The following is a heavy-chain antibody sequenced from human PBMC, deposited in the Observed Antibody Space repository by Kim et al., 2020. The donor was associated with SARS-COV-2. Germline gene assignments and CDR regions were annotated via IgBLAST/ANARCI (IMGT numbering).Heavy chain of an antibody. Sequence: ADAGSVKSRITINADTSKNQFSLQLNSVSPEDTAVYYCARDTPGQKAYDIWGQGTMVTVSS. CDR3: ARDTPGQKAYDI. V-gene: IGHV6-1*01. J-gene: IGHJ3*02.